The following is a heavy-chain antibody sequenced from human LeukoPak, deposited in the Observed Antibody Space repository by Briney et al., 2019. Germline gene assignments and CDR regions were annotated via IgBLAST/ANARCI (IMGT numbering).Heavy chain of an antibody. D-gene: IGHD6-13*01. V-gene: IGHV4-34*01. CDR2: INQSGST. Sequence: SETLSLTCSVYGGSFSDYDWSWIRQPPGKGLEWIGEINQSGSTNENPSLKSRVTMSVDTSKSQFSLNLRSVTATDTAVYYCARHRGQQLGYFDYWGQGTLVTVSS. J-gene: IGHJ4*02. CDR1: GGSFSDYD. CDR3: ARHRGQQLGYFDY.